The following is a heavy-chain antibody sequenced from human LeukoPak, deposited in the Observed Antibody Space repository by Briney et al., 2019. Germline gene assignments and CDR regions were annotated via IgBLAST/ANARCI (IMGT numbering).Heavy chain of an antibody. J-gene: IGHJ5*02. CDR1: GYTFTSYY. V-gene: IGHV1-46*01. D-gene: IGHD6-13*01. CDR3: ARDRKSFIAAAATDWFDP. Sequence: GASVTVSCKASGYTFTSYYMHWVRQAPGQGLEWMGIINPSGGSTSYAQKFQGRVTMTRDTSTSTVYMELSSLRSEDTAVYYCARDRKSFIAAAATDWFDPWGQGTLVTVSS. CDR2: INPSGGST.